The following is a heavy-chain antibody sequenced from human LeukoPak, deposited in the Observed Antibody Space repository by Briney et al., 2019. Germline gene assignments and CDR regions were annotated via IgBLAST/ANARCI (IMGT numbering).Heavy chain of an antibody. CDR2: ISAYNGNT. D-gene: IGHD6-19*01. J-gene: IGHJ4*02. Sequence: ASAKVSCKASGYTFTSYGISWVRQAPGQGLEWMGWISAYNGNTNYAQKLQGRVTMTTDTSTSTAYMELRSLRSDDTAVYYCARGLPIAVAGTDHYFDYWGQGTLVTVSS. CDR1: GYTFTSYG. V-gene: IGHV1-18*01. CDR3: ARGLPIAVAGTDHYFDY.